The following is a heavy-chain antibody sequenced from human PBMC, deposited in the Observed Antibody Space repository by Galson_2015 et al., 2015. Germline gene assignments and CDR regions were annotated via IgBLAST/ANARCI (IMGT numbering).Heavy chain of an antibody. Sequence: SLRISCAASGFTFSSYSMNWVRQAPGKGLEWVSSISSSSSYIYYADSVKGRFTISRDNAKNSLYLQMNSLRAEDTAVYYYARDLPGGDYDILTGFFDYWGQGTLVTVPS. D-gene: IGHD3-9*01. CDR2: ISSSSSYI. CDR1: GFTFSSYS. CDR3: ARDLPGGDYDILTGFFDY. J-gene: IGHJ4*02. V-gene: IGHV3-21*01.